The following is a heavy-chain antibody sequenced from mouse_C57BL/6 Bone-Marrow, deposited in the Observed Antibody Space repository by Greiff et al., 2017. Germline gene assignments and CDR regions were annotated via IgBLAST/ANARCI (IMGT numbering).Heavy chain of an antibody. CDR1: GYTFPDYE. D-gene: IGHD1-1*01. Sequence: QVQLKESGAELVRPGASVPLSCKASGYTFPDYEMHWVKQTPVHGLEWIGAIDPETGGTAYNQKFKGKAILTADKSSSTAYMELRSLTSEDSAVYYCTRFDYYGSFDYWGQGTTLTVSS. V-gene: IGHV1-15*01. CDR2: IDPETGGT. CDR3: TRFDYYGSFDY. J-gene: IGHJ2*01.